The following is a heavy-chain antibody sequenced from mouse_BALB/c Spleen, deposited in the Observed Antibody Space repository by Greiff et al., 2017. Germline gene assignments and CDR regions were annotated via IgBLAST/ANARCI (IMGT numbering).Heavy chain of an antibody. CDR1: GYTFTSYN. CDR2: IYPGNGDT. Sequence: LQQPGAELVKPGASVKMSCKASGYTFTSYNMHWVKQTPGQGLEWIGAIYPGNGDTSYNQKFKGKATLTADKSSSTAYMQLSSLTSEDSAVYYCARATVEYYYAMDYWGQGTSVTVSS. D-gene: IGHD1-1*01. J-gene: IGHJ4*01. CDR3: ARATVEYYYAMDY. V-gene: IGHV1-12*01.